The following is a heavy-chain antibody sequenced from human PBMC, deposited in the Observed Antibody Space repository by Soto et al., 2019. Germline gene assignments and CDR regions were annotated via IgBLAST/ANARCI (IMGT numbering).Heavy chain of an antibody. D-gene: IGHD1-1*01. CDR1: GFTFRSYS. CDR3: ARDHNWSSDY. V-gene: IGHV3-21*01. J-gene: IGHJ4*02. Sequence: EVQLAESGGGLVKPGGSLRLSCAASGFTFRSYSMNWVRQAPGKGLEWVSSISSSGTYIYYADSVKGRFTISRDNAKNSLYLQMNTLRAEDTAVYYCARDHNWSSDYWGQRTLVTVSS. CDR2: ISSSGTYI.